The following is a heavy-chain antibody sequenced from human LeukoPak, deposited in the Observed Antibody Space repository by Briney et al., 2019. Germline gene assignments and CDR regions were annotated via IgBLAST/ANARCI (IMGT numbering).Heavy chain of an antibody. D-gene: IGHD3-22*01. Sequence: SETLSLTCTVSGGSISSYFRRWIRQPPGRGLAWVGCIYYSGSNNYNTSLKSRVAISVDTSTTQFSLKLSSVTAADTAVYYCARGQDYYESSDYYYVSAFDIWGQGTMVTVSS. CDR3: ARGQDYYESSDYYYVSAFDI. CDR1: GGSISSYF. V-gene: IGHV4-59*01. J-gene: IGHJ3*02. CDR2: IYYSGSN.